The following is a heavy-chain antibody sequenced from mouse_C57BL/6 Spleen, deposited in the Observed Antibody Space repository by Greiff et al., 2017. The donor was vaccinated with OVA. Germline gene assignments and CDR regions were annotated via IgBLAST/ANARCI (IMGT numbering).Heavy chain of an antibody. CDR3: ARPLYGSSHWYFDV. V-gene: IGHV1-22*01. J-gene: IGHJ1*03. CDR2: INPNNGGT. D-gene: IGHD1-1*01. Sequence: DVKLVESGPELVKPGASVKMSCKASGYTFTDYNMHWVKQSHGKSLEWIGYINPNNGGTSYNQKFKGKATLTVNKSSSTAYMELRSLTSEDSAVYYCARPLYGSSHWYFDVWGTGTTVTVSS. CDR1: GYTFTDYN.